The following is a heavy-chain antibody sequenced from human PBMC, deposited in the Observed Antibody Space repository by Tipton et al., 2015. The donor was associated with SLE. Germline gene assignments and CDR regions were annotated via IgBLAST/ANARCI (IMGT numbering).Heavy chain of an antibody. V-gene: IGHV4-39*07. CDR3: AREMREYCGGDCYRDAFDI. D-gene: IGHD2-21*01. Sequence: TLSLTCTVSGGSISSSSYYWGWIRQPPGKGLEWIGGIYYSGSTYYNPSLKSRVTISVDTSKNQFSLKLSSVTAADTAVYYCAREMREYCGGDCYRDAFDIWGKGTMVTVSS. J-gene: IGHJ3*02. CDR1: GGSISSSSYY. CDR2: IYYSGST.